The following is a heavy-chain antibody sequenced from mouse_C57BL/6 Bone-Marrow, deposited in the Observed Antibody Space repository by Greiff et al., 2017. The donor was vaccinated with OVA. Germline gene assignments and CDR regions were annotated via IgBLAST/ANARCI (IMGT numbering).Heavy chain of an antibody. Sequence: EVKLVESGPELVKPGASVKLSCKASGYTFTDYNMHWVKQSPGKSLEWIGSINPNNGGTSYNQKFKGKATLTVNKSSSTASLELRSLTSEDTAVYDGVKGGYYVRDIDDWGTGTTVTVSS. J-gene: IGHJ1*03. CDR1: GYTFTDYN. D-gene: IGHD2-3*01. CDR3: VKGGYYVRDIDD. CDR2: INPNNGGT. V-gene: IGHV1-22*01.